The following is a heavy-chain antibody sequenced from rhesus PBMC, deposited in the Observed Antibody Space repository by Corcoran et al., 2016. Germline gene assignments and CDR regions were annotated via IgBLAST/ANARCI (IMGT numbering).Heavy chain of an antibody. J-gene: IGHJ6*01. CDR3: ARVVGAAAGGYGLDA. D-gene: IGHD6-31*01. V-gene: IGHV2-95*01. CDR2: IYWNDNK. CDR1: GFSITPSGTG. Sequence: QVTLKESGPALVKPTQTLTLTCTFSGFSITPSGTGVGWIRQPPGKALEWLASIYWNDNKYYNTALKSRRTITKDTSKNQVVLTMTNMDPVDTATYYCARVVGAAAGGYGLDAWGQGVVVTVSS.